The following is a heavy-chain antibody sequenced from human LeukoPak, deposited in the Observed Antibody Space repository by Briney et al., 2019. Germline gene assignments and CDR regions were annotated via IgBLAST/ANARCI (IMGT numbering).Heavy chain of an antibody. J-gene: IGHJ4*02. V-gene: IGHV3-23*01. CDR1: GFTFSSYA. Sequence: GGSLRLSCAASGFTFSSYAMSWVRQAPGKGLEWVSAISGSGGSTYYADSVKGRFTISRDNSKNTLYLQMNSLRAEDTAVFYCAIGPGIAAAGKGGFDYWGQGTLVTVSS. CDR3: AIGPGIAAAGKGGFDY. CDR2: ISGSGGST. D-gene: IGHD6-13*01.